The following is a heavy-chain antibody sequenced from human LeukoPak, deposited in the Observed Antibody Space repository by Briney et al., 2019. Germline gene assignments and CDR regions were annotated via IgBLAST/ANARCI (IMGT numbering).Heavy chain of an antibody. CDR1: GGSISPYY. CDR2: IYTTGST. Sequence: SETLSLTCTVSGGSISPYYWSWIRQPAGKGLGWIGRIYTTGSTNYNPSLKSRVTMSVDTSRNQFSLKLSSVTAADTAMYYCARNSRYGEFDYWGQGTLVTVSS. D-gene: IGHD4-17*01. V-gene: IGHV4-4*07. CDR3: ARNSRYGEFDY. J-gene: IGHJ4*02.